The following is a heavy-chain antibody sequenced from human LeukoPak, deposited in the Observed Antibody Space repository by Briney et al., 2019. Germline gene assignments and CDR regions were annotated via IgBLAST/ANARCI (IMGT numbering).Heavy chain of an antibody. Sequence: SETLSLTCTVSGGSISSGKYYWGWIRQPPGKDLEWIGSIYYSGSTYYNPSLRSRVTISLDTSKNQFSLKLSSVTAADTAVFYCVRDKSFEVVNYFDYWGQGMLVTVSS. J-gene: IGHJ4*02. CDR2: IYYSGST. CDR3: VRDKSFEVVNYFDY. CDR1: GGSISSGKYY. V-gene: IGHV4-39*07. D-gene: IGHD2-15*01.